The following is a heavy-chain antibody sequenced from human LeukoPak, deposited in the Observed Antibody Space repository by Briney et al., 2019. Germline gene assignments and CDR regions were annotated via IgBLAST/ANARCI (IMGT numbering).Heavy chain of an antibody. V-gene: IGHV4-34*01. CDR3: ARGGAKNIVVVPAALGPDFDY. D-gene: IGHD2-2*01. Sequence: KPSETLSLTCAVYGGSFSGYYWSWIRQPPGKGLEWIGDINHSGSTNYNPSLKSRVTISVDTSKNQFSLKLSSVTAADTAVYYCARGGAKNIVVVPAALGPDFDYWGQGTLVTVSS. CDR1: GGSFSGYY. J-gene: IGHJ4*02. CDR2: INHSGST.